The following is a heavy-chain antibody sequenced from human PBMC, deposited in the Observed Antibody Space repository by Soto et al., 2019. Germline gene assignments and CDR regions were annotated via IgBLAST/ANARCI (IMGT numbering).Heavy chain of an antibody. D-gene: IGHD3-22*01. Sequence: SLTCTGSGGSISNSRYYWAWVRQPPGKGLEWIGSIYHTGNTYYNPSLRSRVTISVDTSKNQFSLKLTSVTAADTAVYYCARDYYDSSDYTTNWFDPWGQGTLVTV. CDR3: ARDYYDSSDYTTNWFDP. J-gene: IGHJ5*02. V-gene: IGHV4-39*01. CDR1: GGSISNSRYY. CDR2: IYHTGNT.